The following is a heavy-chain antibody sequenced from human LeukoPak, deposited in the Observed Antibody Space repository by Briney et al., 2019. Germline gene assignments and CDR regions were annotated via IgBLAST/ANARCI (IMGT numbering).Heavy chain of an antibody. D-gene: IGHD5-24*01. CDR3: ARSESGDGYNLFDY. Sequence: SETLSLTCAVYGGSFSGYYWSWIRQPPGKGLEWIGEINHSGSTNYNPSLKSRVTISVDTSKNQFSLKLSSVTAADTAVYYCARSESGDGYNLFDYWGQGTLVTVSP. V-gene: IGHV4-34*01. CDR2: INHSGST. J-gene: IGHJ4*02. CDR1: GGSFSGYY.